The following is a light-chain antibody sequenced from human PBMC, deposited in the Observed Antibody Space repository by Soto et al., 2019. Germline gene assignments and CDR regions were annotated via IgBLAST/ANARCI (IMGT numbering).Light chain of an antibody. CDR1: HVVDRW. J-gene: IGKJ4*01. V-gene: IGKV1-12*01. CDR2: ATS. Sequence: DIQMSELPSYLAASVGDRITITSRSSHVVDRWLAWYQQKPGEAPKVLIYATSSLRSGVPSRFSGSGSGTDVSLTISNLQPEDVATYYCKQSKSFPLTFGGGTKVDIK. CDR3: KQSKSFPLT.